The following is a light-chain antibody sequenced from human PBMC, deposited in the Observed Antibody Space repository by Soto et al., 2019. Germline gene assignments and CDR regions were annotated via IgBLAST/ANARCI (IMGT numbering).Light chain of an antibody. CDR3: AAWDDSLNGYVV. CDR1: SSNIGSYN. V-gene: IGLV1-44*01. CDR2: TNN. Sequence: QSVLTQPPSASGTPGQRVTISCSGSSSNIGSYNVNWYQHLPGTAPKLLIYTNNQRPSGVPDRFSGSKSGTSASLAISGLQSEDEADYYCAAWDDSLNGYVVFGGGTKVTVL. J-gene: IGLJ2*01.